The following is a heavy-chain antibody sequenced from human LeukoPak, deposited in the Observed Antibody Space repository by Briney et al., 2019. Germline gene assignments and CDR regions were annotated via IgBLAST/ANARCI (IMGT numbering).Heavy chain of an antibody. Sequence: PSETLSLTCTVSGGSISSYYWSWIRQPPGKGLGWIGYIYYSGRTNYNPSLKRRVTISVDASKNQFSLKLSSVTAADTAVYYCARIDPYDFWSGYGTGFDYWGQGTLVTVSS. CDR1: GGSISSYY. CDR2: IYYSGRT. CDR3: ARIDPYDFWSGYGTGFDY. J-gene: IGHJ4*02. V-gene: IGHV4-59*01. D-gene: IGHD3-3*01.